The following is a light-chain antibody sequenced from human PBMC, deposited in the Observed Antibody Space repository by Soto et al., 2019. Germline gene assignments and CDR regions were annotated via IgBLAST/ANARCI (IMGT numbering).Light chain of an antibody. CDR3: QQYANSPIT. V-gene: IGKV3-20*01. CDR1: QFVSSRS. Sequence: EIVFTQSPATLSLSPGESATLLCRASQFVSSRSLAWYQQKLGQAPRLLIYGASNRATGIPGRFSASGSGTDFTLTITPLEPEDFAVYFCQQYANSPITFGQGTRLEIK. J-gene: IGKJ5*01. CDR2: GAS.